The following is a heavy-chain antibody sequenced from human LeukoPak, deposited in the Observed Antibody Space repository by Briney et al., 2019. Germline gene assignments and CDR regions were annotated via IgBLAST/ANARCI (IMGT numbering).Heavy chain of an antibody. CDR1: GFTFNNSA. D-gene: IGHD6-19*01. J-gene: IGHJ4*01. Sequence: GGSLRLSCAASGFTFNNSAMSWVRQAPGKGLEWVSTLSGSGITTYYADSVKGRFTISRDNSKNTLYLQMNSLRAEDTAVYYCAKGIYSSGWSYSDYWGHGTLVTVSS. CDR2: LSGSGITT. CDR3: AKGIYSSGWSYSDY. V-gene: IGHV3-23*01.